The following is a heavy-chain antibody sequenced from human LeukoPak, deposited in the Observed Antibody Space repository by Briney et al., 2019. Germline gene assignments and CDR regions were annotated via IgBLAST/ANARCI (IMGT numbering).Heavy chain of an antibody. CDR3: AKGDLYGDWSY. J-gene: IGHJ4*02. V-gene: IGHV3-23*01. Sequence: PGGSLRLSCAASGFTFSSYGMSWVRQAPGKGLEWVSAISGSGGSTYYADSVKGRFTISRDNPKNTLYLQMNSLRAEDTAVYYCAKGDLYGDWSYWGQGTLVTVSS. D-gene: IGHD4-17*01. CDR1: GFTFSSYG. CDR2: ISGSGGST.